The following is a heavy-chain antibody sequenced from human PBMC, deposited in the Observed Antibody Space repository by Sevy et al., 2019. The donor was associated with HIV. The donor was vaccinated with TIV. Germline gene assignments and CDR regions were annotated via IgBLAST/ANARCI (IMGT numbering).Heavy chain of an antibody. CDR1: GGSISRHY. J-gene: IGHJ4*02. D-gene: IGHD2-21*01. CDR2: IYYSGST. Sequence: SETLSLTCTVSGGSISRHYWNGLRQPPRKGLEWIGYIYYSGSTNYNPSLKSRVTISVDTSQNQFSLKLSSVTAADTAVYFCARADTYYSSVDDWGQGTLVTVSS. V-gene: IGHV4-59*11. CDR3: ARADTYYSSVDD.